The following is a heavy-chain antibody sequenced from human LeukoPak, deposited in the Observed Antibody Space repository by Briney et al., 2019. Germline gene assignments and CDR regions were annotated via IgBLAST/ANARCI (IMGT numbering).Heavy chain of an antibody. CDR1: GGSFSGYY. J-gene: IGHJ4*02. Sequence: TSETLSLTCAVYGGSFSGYYWSWIRQPPGKGLEWTGEINHSGSTNYNPSLKSRVTISVDTSKNQFSLKLSSVTAADTAVYYCARVGRRYCSSTSCYTGYWGQGTLVTVSS. CDR3: ARVGRRYCSSTSCYTGY. CDR2: INHSGST. D-gene: IGHD2-2*02. V-gene: IGHV4-34*01.